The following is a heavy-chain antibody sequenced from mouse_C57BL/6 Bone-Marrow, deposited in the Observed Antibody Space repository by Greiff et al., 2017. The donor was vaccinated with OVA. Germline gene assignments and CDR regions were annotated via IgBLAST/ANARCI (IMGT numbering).Heavy chain of an antibody. Sequence: EVQLQQSGAELVRPGASVKLSCIASGFNIKDDYMHWVKQRPEQGLEWIGWIDPENGDTEYASKFQGKATITADTSSNTAYLQLSSLTSEDTAVYYCTTWGWLPPRDVDYWGQGTSVTVSS. D-gene: IGHD2-3*01. V-gene: IGHV14-4*01. J-gene: IGHJ4*01. CDR2: IDPENGDT. CDR3: TTWGWLPPRDVDY. CDR1: GFNIKDDY.